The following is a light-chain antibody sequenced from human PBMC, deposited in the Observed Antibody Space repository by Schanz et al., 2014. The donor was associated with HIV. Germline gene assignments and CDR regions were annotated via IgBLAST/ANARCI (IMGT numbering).Light chain of an antibody. V-gene: IGKV3-15*01. CDR3: QQYTDWRWS. Sequence: EIVMTQSPATLSVSPGDRATLSCRASQSVSNNLAWYQQKPGQAPRLLIYHASTRATGIPARFSGSGSGTEFTLTISSLQSDDFATYYCQQYTDWRWSFGQGTKVEIK. CDR2: HAS. J-gene: IGKJ1*01. CDR1: QSVSNN.